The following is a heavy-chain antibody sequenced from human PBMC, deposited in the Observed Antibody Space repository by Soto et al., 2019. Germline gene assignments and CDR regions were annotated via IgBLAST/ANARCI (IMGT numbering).Heavy chain of an antibody. Sequence: QVQLVQSGAEVKKPGASVKVSCKASGYTFTSYGISWVRQAPGQGLEWMGWISAYNGNTNYAQKLQGRVTMTTDTSTSTAYMELRSLRSDDTAVYYCARTDYSDSSGYYWVWFDPWGQGTLVTVSS. CDR3: ARTDYSDSSGYYWVWFDP. V-gene: IGHV1-18*01. CDR1: GYTFTSYG. D-gene: IGHD3-22*01. CDR2: ISAYNGNT. J-gene: IGHJ5*02.